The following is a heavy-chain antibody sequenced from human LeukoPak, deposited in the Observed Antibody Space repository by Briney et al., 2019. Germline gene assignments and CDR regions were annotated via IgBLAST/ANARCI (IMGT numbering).Heavy chain of an antibody. CDR1: GYTFNGFY. Sequence: SSEKVSCKASGYTFNGFYLHWVRQAPGQGLEWMGWINPNSGGTNYAQKFQGRVTMTRDTSISTAYMELSRLRSDDTAVYYCARWMATVTTPDYWGQGTLVTVSS. D-gene: IGHD4-11*01. J-gene: IGHJ4*02. CDR3: ARWMATVTTPDY. CDR2: INPNSGGT. V-gene: IGHV1-2*02.